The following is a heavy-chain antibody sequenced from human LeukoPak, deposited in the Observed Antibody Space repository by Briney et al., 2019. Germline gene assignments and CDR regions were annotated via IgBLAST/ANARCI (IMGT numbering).Heavy chain of an antibody. CDR1: GFTFSNYA. CDR2: ISGSGGST. J-gene: IGHJ4*02. CDR3: AKAGGSYWGDFDY. V-gene: IGHV3-23*01. Sequence: GGSLRLSCAASGFTFSNYAMSWVRQAPGKGLEWVSGISGSGGSTCYADSVKGRFSISRDNSRNTLYLQMNSLRAEDTAVYYCAKAGGSYWGDFDYWGQGTLVTVSS. D-gene: IGHD1-26*01.